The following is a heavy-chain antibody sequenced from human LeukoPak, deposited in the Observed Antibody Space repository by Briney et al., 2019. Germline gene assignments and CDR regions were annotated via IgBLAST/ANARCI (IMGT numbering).Heavy chain of an antibody. V-gene: IGHV1-8*01. CDR1: GYTFTSYD. Sequence: GASVKVSCKASGYTFTSYDINWVRQATGQGLEWMGWMNPNSGNTGYAQKFQGRVTMTRNTSISTAYMELSSLRSEDTAVYYCARVPSFGVVTYYYYYYYMDVWGKGTTVTVSS. J-gene: IGHJ6*03. CDR3: ARVPSFGVVTYYYYYYYMDV. D-gene: IGHD3-3*01. CDR2: MNPNSGNT.